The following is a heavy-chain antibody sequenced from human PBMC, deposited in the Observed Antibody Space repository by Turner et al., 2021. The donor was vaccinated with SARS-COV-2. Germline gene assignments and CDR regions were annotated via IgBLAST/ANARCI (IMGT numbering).Heavy chain of an antibody. CDR3: AKQLGLYSNPMYYFDY. CDR1: RFTFMSYG. J-gene: IGHJ4*02. V-gene: IGHV3-30*18. Sequence: VQLVDSGGGVVQPWRSLRLSCPAPRFTFMSYGMHWVRPAPGKGLEWVAVISYDGNNKYYADSVKGRFTISRDNSKNTLYLQMNSLRAEDTAVYYCAKQLGLYSNPMYYFDYWGQGTLVTVSS. CDR2: ISYDGNNK. D-gene: IGHD4-4*01.